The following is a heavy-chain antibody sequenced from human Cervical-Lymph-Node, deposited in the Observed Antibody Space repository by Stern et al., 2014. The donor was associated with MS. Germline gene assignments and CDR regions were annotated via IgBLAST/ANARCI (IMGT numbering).Heavy chain of an antibody. V-gene: IGHV5-51*01. CDR2: IYPDDSDT. Sequence: VQLGQFGAEVKKPGESLTISCKGFGYSFNINRIAWVRQWPAKGLEWMGIIYPDDSDTGYSTLFPDQVTFSVDKSISTAYLQWSSLKPSDTATYFCARRGMDVWGQGTSVTVSS. CDR3: ARRGMDV. J-gene: IGHJ6*02. CDR1: GYSFNINR.